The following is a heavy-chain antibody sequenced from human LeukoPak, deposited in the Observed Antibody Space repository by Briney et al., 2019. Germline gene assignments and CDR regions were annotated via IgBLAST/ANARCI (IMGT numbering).Heavy chain of an antibody. Sequence: GGTLRLSCAASGFIFSSYNMDWVRQAPGKGLEWVSFISSSSNYIYYVDSLKGRFTISRDNAQRTLYLQMNSLRVDDTAVYYCARGGSGPDYWGQGTLVTVSS. CDR1: GFIFSSYN. CDR2: ISSSSNYI. V-gene: IGHV3-21*01. J-gene: IGHJ4*02. CDR3: ARGGSGPDY. D-gene: IGHD2-15*01.